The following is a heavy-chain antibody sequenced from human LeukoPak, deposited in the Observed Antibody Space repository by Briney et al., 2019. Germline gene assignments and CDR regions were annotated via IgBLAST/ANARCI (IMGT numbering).Heavy chain of an antibody. CDR3: AKSGYDFWSGYYGY. V-gene: IGHV3-33*06. CDR2: IWYDGSNK. CDR1: RFTFNNYG. J-gene: IGHJ4*02. D-gene: IGHD3-3*01. Sequence: GGSLRLSCAASRFTFNNYGMHWVRQAPGKGLEWVAVIWYDGSNKYYADSVKGRFTISRDNSKNTLYLQMNSLRAEDTAVYYCAKSGYDFWSGYYGYWGQGTLVTVSS.